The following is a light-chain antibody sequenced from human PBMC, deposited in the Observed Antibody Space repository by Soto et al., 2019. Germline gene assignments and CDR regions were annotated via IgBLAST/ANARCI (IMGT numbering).Light chain of an antibody. CDR3: QQRSNWPPGGLT. J-gene: IGKJ5*01. CDR1: QSVSSY. Sequence: EIVLTQSPATLSLSPGERATLSCRASQSVSSYLAWYQQKPGQAPRLLIYDASNRATGIPARFSGSGSGTDFTLTISSLEPEDFAVYYCQQRSNWPPGGLTFGQGTRLEIK. V-gene: IGKV3-11*01. CDR2: DAS.